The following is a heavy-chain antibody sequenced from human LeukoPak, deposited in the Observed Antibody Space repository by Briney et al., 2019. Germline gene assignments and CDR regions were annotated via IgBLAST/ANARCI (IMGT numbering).Heavy chain of an antibody. CDR2: INHNGNVN. J-gene: IGHJ6*02. Sequence: PGGSLLLSCAASGFTFSSYWMDWARQAPGKGLEWVASINHNGNVNYYVDSVKGRFTISRDNAKNPLYLQMSNLRAEDTAAYFCARGGGLDVWGQGATVTVSS. V-gene: IGHV3-7*03. CDR3: ARGGGLDV. CDR1: GFTFSSYW. D-gene: IGHD3-16*01.